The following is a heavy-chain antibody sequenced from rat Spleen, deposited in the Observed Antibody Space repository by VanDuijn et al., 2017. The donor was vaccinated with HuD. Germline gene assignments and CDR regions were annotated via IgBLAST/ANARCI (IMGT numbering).Heavy chain of an antibody. CDR2: INSAGNT. D-gene: IGHD1-12*02. CDR1: GHSITSTYR. CDR3: ARSEGTHYYLPFAD. Sequence: VQLQESGPGLVKPSQSLSLTCSVTGHSITSTYRWNWIRKFPGNKLEWMGYINSAGNTNYNPSPKSRISISRDTSKNQFFLQLNSLSTEDTATYYCARSEGTHYYLPFADWGQGSLVTVSS. V-gene: IGHV3-3*01. J-gene: IGHJ3*01.